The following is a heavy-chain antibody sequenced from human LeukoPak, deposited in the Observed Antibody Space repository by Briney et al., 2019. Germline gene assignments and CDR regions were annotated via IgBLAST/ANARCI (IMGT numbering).Heavy chain of an antibody. CDR2: ITSNGGTT. D-gene: IGHD4-23*01. Sequence: PGGSLRLSCAASGFTFSSYGMVWVRQAPGKGLECVSGITSNGGTTYYGNSVKGRFTISRDNSKDTLYLQMGSLRSEDMAVYYCARGIRWASDYWGQGTLVTVAS. J-gene: IGHJ4*02. V-gene: IGHV3-64*01. CDR3: ARGIRWASDY. CDR1: GFTFSSYG.